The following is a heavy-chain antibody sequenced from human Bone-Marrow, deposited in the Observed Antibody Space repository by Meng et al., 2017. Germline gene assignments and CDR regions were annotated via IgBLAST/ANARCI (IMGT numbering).Heavy chain of an antibody. Sequence: VKWVESGAGGKKPGSAGKVSCKASGGTFSSYAISWVRQAPGQGLEWMGGIIPIFGTANYAQKFQGRVTITADESTSTAYMELSSLRSEDTAVYYCAREPGPRVGWFDPWGQGTLVTVSS. CDR3: AREPGPRVGWFDP. CDR2: IIPIFGTA. D-gene: IGHD1-26*01. CDR1: GGTFSSYA. V-gene: IGHV1-69*01. J-gene: IGHJ5*02.